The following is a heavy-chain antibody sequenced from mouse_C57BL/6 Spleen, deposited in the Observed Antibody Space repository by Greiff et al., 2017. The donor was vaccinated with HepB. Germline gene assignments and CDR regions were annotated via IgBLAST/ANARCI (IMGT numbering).Heavy chain of an antibody. J-gene: IGHJ3*01. CDR3: ARGGSLAY. V-gene: IGHV1-50*01. CDR2: IDPSDSYT. Sequence: VQLQQSGAELVKPGASVKLSCKASGYTFTSYWMQWVKQRPGQGLEWIGEIDPSDSYTNYNQKFKGKATLTVDTSSSTAYMQPSSLTSEDSAVYYCARGGSLAYWGQGTLVTVSA. CDR1: GYTFTSYW.